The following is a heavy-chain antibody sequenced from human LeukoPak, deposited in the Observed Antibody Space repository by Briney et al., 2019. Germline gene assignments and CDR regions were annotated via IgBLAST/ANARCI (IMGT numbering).Heavy chain of an antibody. Sequence: ASVKVSCKASGYTFTGYYMHWVRQAPGQGLEGMGWIDPNSGGTNYAQKFQGRVTMTRDTSISTAYMELSRLRSDDTAVYYCARVPLRYFDWLLKDAYYYYYGMDVWGQGTTVTVSS. CDR3: ARVPLRYFDWLLKDAYYYYYGMDV. J-gene: IGHJ6*02. D-gene: IGHD3-9*01. CDR1: GYTFTGYY. CDR2: IDPNSGGT. V-gene: IGHV1-2*02.